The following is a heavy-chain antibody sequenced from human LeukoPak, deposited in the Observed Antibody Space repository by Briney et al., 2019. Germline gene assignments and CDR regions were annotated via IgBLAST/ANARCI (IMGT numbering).Heavy chain of an antibody. CDR2: IIPIFGTA. V-gene: IGHV1-69*05. CDR3: ARSELLWFGRVNSGFDY. J-gene: IGHJ4*02. Sequence: SVKVSCKASGGTFSSYAISWVRQAPGQGLEWMGGIIPIFGTANYAQKFQGRVTITTDESTSTAYMELSSLRAEDTAVYYCARSELLWFGRVNSGFDYWGQGTLVTVSS. CDR1: GGTFSSYA. D-gene: IGHD3-10*01.